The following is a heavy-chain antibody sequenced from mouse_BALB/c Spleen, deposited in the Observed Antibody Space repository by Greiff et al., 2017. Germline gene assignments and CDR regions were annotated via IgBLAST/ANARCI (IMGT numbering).Heavy chain of an antibody. CDR1: GYTFTSYW. D-gene: IGHD1-2*01. CDR3: AVRHRDAMDY. J-gene: IGHJ4*01. CDR2: IDPSDSYT. Sequence: VQFQQPGAELVKPGASVKLSCKASGYTFTSYWMHWVKQRPGQGLEWIGEIDPSDSYTNYNQKFKGKATLTVDKSSSTAYMQLSSLTSEDSSVYYCAVRHRDAMDYWGKGTSDTVSS. V-gene: IGHV1-69*02.